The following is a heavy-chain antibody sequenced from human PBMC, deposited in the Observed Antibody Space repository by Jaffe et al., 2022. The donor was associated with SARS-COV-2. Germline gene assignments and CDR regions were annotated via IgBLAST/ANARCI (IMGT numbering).Heavy chain of an antibody. CDR3: AREAGYYDSSGYSGDLYDY. D-gene: IGHD3-22*01. V-gene: IGHV3-7*01. CDR1: GFTFSSYW. J-gene: IGHJ4*02. CDR2: IKQDGSEK. Sequence: EVQLVESGGGLVQPGGSLRLSCAASGFTFSSYWMSWVRQAPGKGLEWVANIKQDGSEKYYVDSVKGRFTISRDNAKNSLYLQMNSLRAEDTAVYYCAREAGYYDSSGYSGDLYDYWGQGTLVTVSS.